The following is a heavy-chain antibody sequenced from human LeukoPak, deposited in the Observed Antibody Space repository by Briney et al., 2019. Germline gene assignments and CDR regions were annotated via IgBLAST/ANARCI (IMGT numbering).Heavy chain of an antibody. V-gene: IGHV1-24*01. CDR2: FDPEDGET. CDR1: GYTLTELS. CDR3: ATDKGEGNFDWLTY. J-gene: IGHJ4*02. D-gene: IGHD3-9*01. Sequence: GASVKVSCKVSGYTLTELSMHWVRQAPGKGLEWMGGFDPEDGETIYAQKFQGRVTMTEDTSTDTAYMELSSLRSEDTAVYYCATDKGEGNFDWLTYWGQGTLATGSS.